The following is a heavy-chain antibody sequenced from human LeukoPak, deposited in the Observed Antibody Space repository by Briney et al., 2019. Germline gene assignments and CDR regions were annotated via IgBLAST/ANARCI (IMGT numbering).Heavy chain of an antibody. D-gene: IGHD6-13*01. Sequence: SQTLSLTCTVSGGSISSGSYYWSWIRQPAGKGLEWIGRIYTSGSTYYNPSLKSRVTISVDRSKNQFSLKLSSVTAADTAVYYCARLNIAAAQVNWFDSWGQGTLVTVSS. J-gene: IGHJ5*01. V-gene: IGHV4-61*02. CDR1: GGSISSGSYY. CDR2: IYTSGST. CDR3: ARLNIAAAQVNWFDS.